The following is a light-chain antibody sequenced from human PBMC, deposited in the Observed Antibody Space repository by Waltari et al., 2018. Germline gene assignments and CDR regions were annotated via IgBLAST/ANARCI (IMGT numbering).Light chain of an antibody. CDR3: QQRGSWPQIT. CDR1: QSIKFY. CDR2: DTS. Sequence: DIVLTQSTATLSLSPGERASLSCRASQSIKFYLAWYQQRPGQAPRLLIYDTSNRATGVPARFSCSGYETDFTLTISSLEPEDFAVYYCQQRGSWPQITVGGRTSVEI. V-gene: IGKV3-11*01. J-gene: IGKJ4*01.